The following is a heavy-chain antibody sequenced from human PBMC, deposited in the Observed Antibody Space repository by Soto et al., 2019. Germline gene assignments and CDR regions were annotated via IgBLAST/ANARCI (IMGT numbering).Heavy chain of an antibody. CDR3: ARGRSYYDILTGYSDDAFDI. D-gene: IGHD3-9*01. V-gene: IGHV1-18*01. CDR2: ISAYNGNT. J-gene: IGHJ3*02. CDR1: GYTFTSYG. Sequence: QVQLVQSGAEVKKPGASVKVSCKASGYTFTSYGISWVRQAPGHGLEWMGWISAYNGNTNYAQKLQGRVTMTTDTSTSTGYMELRSLRSDDTAVYYCARGRSYYDILTGYSDDAFDIWGQGTMVTVSS.